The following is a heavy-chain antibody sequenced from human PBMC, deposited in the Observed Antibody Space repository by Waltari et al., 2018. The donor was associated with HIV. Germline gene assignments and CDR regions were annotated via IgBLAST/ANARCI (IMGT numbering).Heavy chain of an antibody. D-gene: IGHD2-15*01. V-gene: IGHV4-61*02. CDR2: LSTSGST. CDR3: SRTSSGSDYYCEVDV. Sequence: QVHLQESGPGLVKTSQTLSLTCTVSGGSINSGSYYWNWIRQPAGRGLEWIGRLSTSGSTNYNPSLKSRVTMTVDTSKNQFSLRLTSVTASDTAIYYCSRTSSGSDYYCEVDVWGQGTTVTVS. J-gene: IGHJ6*02. CDR1: GGSINSGSYY.